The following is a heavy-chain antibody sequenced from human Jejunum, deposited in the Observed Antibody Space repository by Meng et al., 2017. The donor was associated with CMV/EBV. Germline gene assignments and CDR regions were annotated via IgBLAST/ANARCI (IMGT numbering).Heavy chain of an antibody. CDR2: IIASGYT. Sequence: SIRNYYWSWIRQPPGKGLEWIGYIIASGYTNENPSLQSRVTMSVDTSKNQFSLRLSSVTAADTAVYYCARVNYSGSGSYFNWFDPWGQGTLVTVSS. CDR3: ARVNYSGSGSYFNWFDP. V-gene: IGHV4-59*01. CDR1: SIRNYY. D-gene: IGHD3-10*01. J-gene: IGHJ5*02.